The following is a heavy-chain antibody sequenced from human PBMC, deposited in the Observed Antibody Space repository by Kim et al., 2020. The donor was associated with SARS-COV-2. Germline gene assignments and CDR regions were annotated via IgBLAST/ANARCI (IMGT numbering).Heavy chain of an antibody. D-gene: IGHD4-17*01. CDR3: AKDRDYGGNSGGA. CDR1: GFTFTSYA. J-gene: IGHJ5*02. V-gene: IGHV3-23*01. Sequence: GGSLRLSCAASGFTFTSYAMSWVRQVPGKGLEWVSAISASGGSTYYADSVKGRFTISRDNSKNTLYLQMNSLRVEDTAVYYCAKDRDYGGNSGGAWGQGTLVTVSS. CDR2: ISASGGST.